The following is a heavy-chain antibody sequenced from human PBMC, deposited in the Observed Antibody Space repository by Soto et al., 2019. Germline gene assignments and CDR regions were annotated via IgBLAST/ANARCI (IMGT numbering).Heavy chain of an antibody. CDR1: VDSISSGNKY. CDR3: ARVPPPLDYYYAMEV. V-gene: IGHV4-30-4*01. CDR2: IFSSGTT. Sequence: SETLSLTCTFSVDSISSGNKYCSWIRQPPGKGLEWIGYIFSSGTTYYNPSLKSRLTMSLDASQNQFSLKLNSLTDADTAVYFCARVPPPLDYYYAMEVWGQATTVIVS. J-gene: IGHJ6*01.